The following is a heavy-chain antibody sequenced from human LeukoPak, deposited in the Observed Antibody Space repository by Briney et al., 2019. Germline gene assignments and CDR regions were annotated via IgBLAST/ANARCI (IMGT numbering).Heavy chain of an antibody. V-gene: IGHV1-46*01. J-gene: IGHJ4*02. CDR2: INPSGGST. CDR1: GYTFTSYY. Sequence: ASVTVSCKASGYTFTSYYRHWVRQAPGQGLEWMGIINPSGGSTSYAQKFQGRVTMTRDTSTSTVYMELSSLRSEDTAVYYCARGPYYYYDSSGYYYFIDYWGQGTLVTVSS. D-gene: IGHD3-22*01. CDR3: ARGPYYYYDSSGYYYFIDY.